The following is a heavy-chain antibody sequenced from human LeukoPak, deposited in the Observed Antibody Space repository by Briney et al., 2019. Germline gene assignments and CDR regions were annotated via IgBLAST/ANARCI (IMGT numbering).Heavy chain of an antibody. D-gene: IGHD4-17*01. V-gene: IGHV4-59*12. CDR1: GGSITGYY. Sequence: SETLSLTCTVSGGSITGYYWNWIRQPPGKGLEWIGYIYYSGTTNYNASLKSRVTISVDMSKNQFSLTLTSVTAADTAVYYCAREVGGDFDALDYWGQGTLVTVSS. CDR2: IYYSGTT. J-gene: IGHJ4*02. CDR3: AREVGGDFDALDY.